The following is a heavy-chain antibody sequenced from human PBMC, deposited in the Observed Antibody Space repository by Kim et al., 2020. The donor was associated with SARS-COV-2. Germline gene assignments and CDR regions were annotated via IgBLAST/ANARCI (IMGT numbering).Heavy chain of an antibody. CDR2: IKSKTDGGTT. Sequence: GGSLRLSCAASGFTFSNAWMSWVRQAPGKGLEWVGRIKSKTDGGTTDYAAPVKGRFTISRDDSKNTLYLQMNSLKTEHTAVYYCTTEYYYDSSGYYSGPDYYYGMDVWGQGTTVTVSS. CDR1: GFTFSNAW. CDR3: TTEYYYDSSGYYSGPDYYYGMDV. V-gene: IGHV3-15*01. D-gene: IGHD3-22*01. J-gene: IGHJ6*02.